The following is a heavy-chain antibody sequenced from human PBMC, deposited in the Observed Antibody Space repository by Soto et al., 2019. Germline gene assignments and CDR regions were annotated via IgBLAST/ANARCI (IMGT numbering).Heavy chain of an antibody. V-gene: IGHV4-59*01. CDR2: VYYTGST. CDR3: AKYRRTDAEGYTFDY. Sequence: PSETLSLTCTVSGDSINGYYWSWIRQSPGKGLQWIGYVYYTGSTNYNPSLRGRVTISVDMSQNQFSLQLSSVTAADTAVYFCAKYRRTDAEGYTFDYWGQGALVTVSS. D-gene: IGHD2-15*01. J-gene: IGHJ4*02. CDR1: GDSINGYY.